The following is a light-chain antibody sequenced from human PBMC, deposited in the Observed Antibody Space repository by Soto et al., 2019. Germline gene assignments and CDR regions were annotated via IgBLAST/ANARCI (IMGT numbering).Light chain of an antibody. J-gene: IGKJ1*01. CDR2: AAS. CDR1: QDISDY. V-gene: IGKV1-8*01. Sequence: AIRMTQSPSSLSASTGDRVTISCRASQDISDYLVWYQQKPGKAPKVLIHAASTLQGGVSSRFSGRRSGTDFTLTINRLQSEDFATYYCQHYYTYPWTFGQGTKVEV. CDR3: QHYYTYPWT.